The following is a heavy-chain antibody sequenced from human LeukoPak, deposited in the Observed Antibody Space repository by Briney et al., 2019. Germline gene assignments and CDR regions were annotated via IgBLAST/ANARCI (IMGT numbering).Heavy chain of an antibody. V-gene: IGHV3-9*01. D-gene: IGHD2-2*01. J-gene: IGHJ4*02. CDR3: AKDTCSSTSCSNDY. Sequence: PGRSLRLSCAASGFTFDDYAMHWVRQAPGKGLEWVSGITWNSGDIGYADSVKGRFTISRDNAKNSLYLQMNSLRAEDTALYYCAKDTCSSTSCSNDYWGQGSLASVSS. CDR1: GFTFDDYA. CDR2: ITWNSGDI.